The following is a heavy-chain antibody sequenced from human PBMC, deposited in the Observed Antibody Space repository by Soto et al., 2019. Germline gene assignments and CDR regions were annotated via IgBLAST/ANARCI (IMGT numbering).Heavy chain of an antibody. J-gene: IGHJ4*02. CDR2: IHYSGTT. CDR3: ARDRDSYGFHDY. CDR1: GGSISSGGSY. V-gene: IGHV4-31*03. D-gene: IGHD5-18*01. Sequence: QVQLQDSGPGLVKPSQTLSVTCTVSGGSISSGGSYWSWIRQHPGKGLEWIGYIHYSGTTYYNPSLMSRVTISIDTSKKQFSLKLRSVTAADTAVYYCARDRDSYGFHDYWGQGTLVTVSS.